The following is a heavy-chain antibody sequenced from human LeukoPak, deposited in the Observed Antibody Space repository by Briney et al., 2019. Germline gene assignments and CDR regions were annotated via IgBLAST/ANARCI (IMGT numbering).Heavy chain of an antibody. CDR1: GGSINSGGYY. CDR2: FSHSGST. J-gene: IGHJ4*02. Sequence: SETLSLTCTVSGGSINSGGYYWTWIRQPPGEGLKWIAYFSHSGSTFYNPSLKSRVTISLDTSKNQFSLNLRSVTAADTAVYYCAGQNIPTPHDYWGQGTQVTVSS. V-gene: IGHV4-30-2*01. CDR3: AGQNIPTPHDY. D-gene: IGHD2-2*02.